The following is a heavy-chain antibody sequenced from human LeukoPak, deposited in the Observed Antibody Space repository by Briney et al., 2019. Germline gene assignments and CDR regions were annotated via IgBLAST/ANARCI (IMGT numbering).Heavy chain of an antibody. J-gene: IGHJ4*02. Sequence: SPSETLSLTCTVSGGSISSYYWSWIRQPPGKGLEWIGYIYYSGSTNYNPSLKSRVTISVETSKNQFSLKLSSVTAADTAVYYCARTYISAWYGADYWGQGTLVTVSS. V-gene: IGHV4-59*08. CDR2: IYYSGST. CDR3: ARTYISAWYGADY. D-gene: IGHD6-13*01. CDR1: GGSISSYY.